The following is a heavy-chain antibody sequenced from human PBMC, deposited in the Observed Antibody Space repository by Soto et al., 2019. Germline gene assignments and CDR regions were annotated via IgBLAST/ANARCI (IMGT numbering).Heavy chain of an antibody. CDR1: GGSISSYY. CDR3: AGWYSSGWYGFDY. CDR2: IYYSGST. V-gene: IGHV4-59*01. Sequence: PSETLSLTCTVSGGSISSYYWSWIRQPPGKGLEWIGYIYYSGSTNYNPSLKSRVTISVDTSKNQFSLKLSSVTAADTAVYYCAGWYSSGWYGFDYWGQGTLVTVSS. D-gene: IGHD6-19*01. J-gene: IGHJ4*02.